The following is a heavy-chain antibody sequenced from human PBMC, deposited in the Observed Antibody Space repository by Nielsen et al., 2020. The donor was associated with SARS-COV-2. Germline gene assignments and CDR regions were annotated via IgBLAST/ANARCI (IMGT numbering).Heavy chain of an antibody. Sequence: SLKISCAASGFTFDDYAVHWVRQAPGKGLEWVSGISWNSGSIGYADSVKGRFTISRDNAKNSLYLQMNSLRAEDTALYYCAKAPALDNNWFDPWGQGTLVNVSS. V-gene: IGHV3-9*01. CDR2: ISWNSGSI. J-gene: IGHJ5*02. CDR3: AKAPALDNNWFDP. CDR1: GFTFDDYA.